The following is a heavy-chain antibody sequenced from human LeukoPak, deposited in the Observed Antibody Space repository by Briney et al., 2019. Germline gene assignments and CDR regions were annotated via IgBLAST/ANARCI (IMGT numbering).Heavy chain of an antibody. J-gene: IGHJ4*02. CDR1: GGSISSYY. V-gene: IGHV4-4*07. Sequence: SETLSLTCTVSGGSISSYYWSWIRQPAGKGLEWIGRIYTSGSTNYNPSLKSRVTMSVDTSKNQFSLKLSSVTAADTAVYYCARDQYYYDRSGYYRFDYWGQGTLVTVSS. CDR2: IYTSGST. CDR3: ARDQYYYDRSGYYRFDY. D-gene: IGHD3-22*01.